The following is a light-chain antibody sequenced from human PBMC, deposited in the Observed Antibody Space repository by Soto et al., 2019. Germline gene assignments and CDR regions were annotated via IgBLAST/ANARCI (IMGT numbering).Light chain of an antibody. CDR2: GAS. CDR1: KSVSSN. Sequence: EIVMTQSPATLSVSPGERATLSCRASKSVSSNLAWYQQKPGQAPRLLIYGASTRATGIPARFSGSGSGTEFPLTISRLESEDFAVYCCQQYNNWALAFGQGTKVEIK. V-gene: IGKV3-15*01. CDR3: QQYNNWALA. J-gene: IGKJ1*01.